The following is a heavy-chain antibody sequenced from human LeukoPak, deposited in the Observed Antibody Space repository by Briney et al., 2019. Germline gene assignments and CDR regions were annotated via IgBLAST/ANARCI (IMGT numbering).Heavy chain of an antibody. D-gene: IGHD3-10*01. V-gene: IGHV4-34*01. Sequence: SETLSLTCAVYGGSFSGYYWSWIRQPPGEGLEWIGEINHSGSTNYNPSLKGRVTISVDTSKNQFSLKLSSVTAADTAVYYCARGRPYYYGSGSYSPLFDYWGQGTLVTVSS. J-gene: IGHJ4*02. CDR1: GGSFSGYY. CDR3: ARGRPYYYGSGSYSPLFDY. CDR2: INHSGST.